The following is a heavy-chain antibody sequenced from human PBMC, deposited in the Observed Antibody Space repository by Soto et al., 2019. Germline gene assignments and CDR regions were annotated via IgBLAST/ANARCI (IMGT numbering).Heavy chain of an antibody. J-gene: IGHJ4*02. CDR2: IFYDGYT. CDR3: ARLQAAVPHY. CDR1: GDSISGSPYF. D-gene: IGHD6-13*01. V-gene: IGHV4-39*01. Sequence: QVQLQESGPGLVMPSATLSLNCTVSGDSISGSPYFWGWIRQPPGKRLEWIGSIFYDGYTLYTPSLKSRVTISVDTSKNQFSLKLTSVAAADTAIYFCARLQAAVPHYWGQGILVTVSS.